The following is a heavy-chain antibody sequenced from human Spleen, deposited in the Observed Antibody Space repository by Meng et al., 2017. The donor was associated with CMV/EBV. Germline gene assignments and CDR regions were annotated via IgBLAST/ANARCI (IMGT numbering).Heavy chain of an antibody. CDR2: IYYSGST. D-gene: IGHD1-1*01. V-gene: IGHV4-61*01. J-gene: IGHJ5*02. CDR3: ARDLSNWNHNWFDP. Sequence: ESLKISCTLSLGSVSSGSYYWTWIRQPPGKGLEWIGYIYYSGSTNYNPSLKSRVTISLDTSKNQFSLNLRSVTAADTAVYYCARDLSNWNHNWFDPWGQGTLVTVSS. CDR1: LGSVSSGSYY.